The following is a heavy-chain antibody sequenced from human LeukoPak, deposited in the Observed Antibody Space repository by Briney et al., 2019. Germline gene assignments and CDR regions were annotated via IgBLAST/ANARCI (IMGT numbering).Heavy chain of an antibody. CDR3: ARDAITMVRGVIAPRFDP. J-gene: IGHJ5*02. CDR2: INPNSGGT. D-gene: IGHD3-10*01. CDR1: GYTFTSSY. V-gene: IGHV1-2*06. Sequence: ASAKVSCKSSGYTFTSSYMHWVRQAPGQGLEWMGRINPNSGGTNYAQKFQGRVTMTRDTSISTAYMELSRLRSDDTAVYYCARDAITMVRGVIAPRFDPWGQGTLVTVSS.